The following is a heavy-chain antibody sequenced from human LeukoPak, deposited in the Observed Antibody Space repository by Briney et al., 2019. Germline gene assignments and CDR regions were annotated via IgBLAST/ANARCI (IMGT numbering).Heavy chain of an antibody. V-gene: IGHV4-61*02. CDR3: ASTGYSSGWYWFDP. Sequence: SQTLSLTCTVSGGSISSGSYYWSWIRQPAGKGLEWIGRIYTSGSTNYNPSLKSRVTISVDTSKNQFSLKLSSVTAADTAVYYCASTGYSSGWYWFDPWGQGTLVTVSS. D-gene: IGHD6-19*01. CDR1: GGSISSGSYY. CDR2: IYTSGST. J-gene: IGHJ5*02.